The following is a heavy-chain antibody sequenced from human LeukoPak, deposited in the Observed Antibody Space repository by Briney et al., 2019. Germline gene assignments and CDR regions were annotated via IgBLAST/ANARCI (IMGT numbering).Heavy chain of an antibody. CDR2: IYYSGST. Sequence: SETLSLTCTVSGGSISSSSYYWGWIRQPPGKGLEWIGSIYYSGSTYYNPSLKSRVTISVDTSKNQFSLKLSSVTAADTAVYYCASLCSGGSCPIFDYWGQGTLVTVSS. CDR3: ASLCSGGSCPIFDY. D-gene: IGHD2-15*01. J-gene: IGHJ4*02. CDR1: GGSISSSSYY. V-gene: IGHV4-39*07.